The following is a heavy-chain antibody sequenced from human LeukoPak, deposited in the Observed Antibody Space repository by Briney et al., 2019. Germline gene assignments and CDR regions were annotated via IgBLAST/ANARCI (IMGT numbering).Heavy chain of an antibody. CDR1: GGSFSGYY. CDR2: INHSGST. CDR3: ATLVANHGMDV. D-gene: IGHD5-12*01. V-gene: IGHV4-34*01. Sequence: SETLSLTCAVYGGSFSGYYWSWIRQPPGKGLEWIGEINHSGSTNYNPSLKSRVTISVDTSKNQFSLKLSSVTAADTAVYYCATLVANHGMDVWGQGTTVTVSS. J-gene: IGHJ6*02.